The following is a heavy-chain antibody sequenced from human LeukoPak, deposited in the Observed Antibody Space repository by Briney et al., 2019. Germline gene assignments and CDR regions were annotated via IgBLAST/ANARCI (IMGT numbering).Heavy chain of an antibody. J-gene: IGHJ6*02. CDR2: IKQDGSEK. CDR3: ARDMAAAVLDYYYYGMDV. D-gene: IGHD6-13*01. V-gene: IGHV3-7*01. CDR1: GFTFSSYW. Sequence: PGGSLRLSCAASGFTFSSYWMSWVRQAPGKGLEWVANIKQDGSEKYYVDSAKGRFTISRDNAKNSLYLQMNSLRAEDTAVYYCARDMAAAVLDYYYYGMDVWGQGTTVTVSS.